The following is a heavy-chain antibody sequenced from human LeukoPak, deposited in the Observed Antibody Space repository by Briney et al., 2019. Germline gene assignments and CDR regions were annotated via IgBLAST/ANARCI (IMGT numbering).Heavy chain of an antibody. V-gene: IGHV4-59*01. CDR1: GGSISSYY. D-gene: IGHD1-20*01. CDR3: ARVRDNWNEAQVKNWFDP. CDR2: IYYSGST. Sequence: SETLSLTCTVSGGSISSYYWSWIRQPPGKGLEWIGNIYYSGSTKYNPSLKSRVTISVDTSKNQFSLKLSSVTAADTAVYYCARVRDNWNEAQVKNWFDPWGQGALVTVSS. J-gene: IGHJ5*02.